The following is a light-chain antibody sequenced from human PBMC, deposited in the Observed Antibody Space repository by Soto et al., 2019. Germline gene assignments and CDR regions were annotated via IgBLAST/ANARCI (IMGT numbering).Light chain of an antibody. V-gene: IGKV3-20*01. J-gene: IGKJ1*01. Sequence: EIVLTQSPGTLSLSPGERATLSCRASQSININYLAWYQQKPGQGPRLLMYGASSRATSIPDRFSGSGSGTDVTLTISRQEPEDLAMYYCQQYGHSPRTFGQGTKVEIK. CDR2: GAS. CDR1: QSININY. CDR3: QQYGHSPRT.